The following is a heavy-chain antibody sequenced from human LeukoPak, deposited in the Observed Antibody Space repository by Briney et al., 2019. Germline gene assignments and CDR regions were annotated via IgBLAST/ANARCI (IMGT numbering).Heavy chain of an antibody. V-gene: IGHV3-48*04. CDR1: GFTFSDFN. J-gene: IGHJ4*02. CDR3: ARDRPADY. Sequence: PGGSLRLSCAASGFTFSDFNMNWVRQAPGKGLEWVSYISSSSSTIYYADSVKGRFTISRDNAKNSLYLQMNSLRAEDTAVYYCARDRPADYWGQGTLVTVSS. CDR2: ISSSSSTI.